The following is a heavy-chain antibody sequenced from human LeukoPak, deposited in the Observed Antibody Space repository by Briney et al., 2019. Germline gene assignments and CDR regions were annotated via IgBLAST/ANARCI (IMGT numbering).Heavy chain of an antibody. Sequence: SETLSLTCTVSGGSISSSSYYWGWIRQPPGKGLEWIGSIYYSGSTYYNPSLKSRVTISVDASKNQFSLKLSPETAADTAGDYCAKHGDDDRGGYSSYWGQGTLVTVSS. D-gene: IGHD3-22*01. CDR3: AKHGDDDRGGYSSY. V-gene: IGHV4-39*01. CDR2: IYYSGST. CDR1: GGSISSSSYY. J-gene: IGHJ4*02.